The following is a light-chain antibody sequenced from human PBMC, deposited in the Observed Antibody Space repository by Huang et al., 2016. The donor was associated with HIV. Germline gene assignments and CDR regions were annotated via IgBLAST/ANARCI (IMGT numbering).Light chain of an antibody. CDR1: QSVLDSSNNKSA. CDR3: HQYYSIPQT. V-gene: IGKV4-1*01. CDR2: WAS. J-gene: IGKJ1*01. Sequence: DIVVTQSPASLTVSLGERATVNCTSSQSVLDSSNNKSALSWYQLKPGQPPKLLIYWASTRESGVPDRFSGSGSGTDFSLTITSLQAEDVAVYYCHQYYSIPQTFGQGTKVEI.